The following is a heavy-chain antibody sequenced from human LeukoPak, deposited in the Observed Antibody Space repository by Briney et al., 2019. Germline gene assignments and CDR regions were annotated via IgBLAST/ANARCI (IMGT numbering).Heavy chain of an antibody. Sequence: PGGSLRLSCAASGFTFGSYGMHWVRQAPGKGLEWVAVIWYDGSDKYYADSVKGRFTISRDNSRNTLYLQMNSLRAEDTAVYYCAREQDDAFDIWGQGTMVSVSS. CDR2: IWYDGSDK. CDR1: GFTFGSYG. CDR3: AREQDDAFDI. J-gene: IGHJ3*02. V-gene: IGHV3-33*01.